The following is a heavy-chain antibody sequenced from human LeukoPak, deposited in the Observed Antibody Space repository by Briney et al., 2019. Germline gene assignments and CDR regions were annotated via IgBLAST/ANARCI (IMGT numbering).Heavy chain of an antibody. J-gene: IGHJ2*01. CDR2: VNLDSGVT. D-gene: IGHD3-9*01. V-gene: IGHV1-2*02. CDR3: AREPIRVFDYFDL. Sequence: GASVKVSCKASGYTFTSYGISWVRQAPGRGLEWMGCVNLDSGVTDYAQKFQGRITMTRDTSISTAYMDLSSLKSDDTGIYFCAREPIRVFDYFDLWGRGTLVTVSS. CDR1: GYTFTSYG.